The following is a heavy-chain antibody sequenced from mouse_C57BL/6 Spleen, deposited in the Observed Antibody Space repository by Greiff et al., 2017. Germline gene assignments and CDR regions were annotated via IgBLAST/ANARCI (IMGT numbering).Heavy chain of an antibody. V-gene: IGHV5-4*03. CDR2: ISDGGSYT. Sequence: EVKLQESGGGLVKPGGSLKLSCAASGFTFSSYAMSWVRQTPEKRLEWVATISDGGSYTYYPDNVKGRFTISRDNAKNNLYLQMSHLKSEDTAMYYCAGYAMDYWGQGTSVTVSS. J-gene: IGHJ4*01. CDR1: GFTFSSYA. CDR3: AGYAMDY.